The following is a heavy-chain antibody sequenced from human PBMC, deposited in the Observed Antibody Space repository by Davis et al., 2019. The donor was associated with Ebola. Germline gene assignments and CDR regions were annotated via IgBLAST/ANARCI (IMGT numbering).Heavy chain of an antibody. D-gene: IGHD6-19*01. CDR2: ISYDGSNK. CDR1: GFTFSSYG. Sequence: PGGPLRLSCAASGFTFSSYGMHWLRQAPGKRLEWVAVISYDGSNKYYADSVKGRFTISRDNSKNTLYLQMNSLRAEDTAVYYCARALISGSGWYWFDPWGQGTLVTVSS. CDR3: ARALISGSGWYWFDP. J-gene: IGHJ5*02. V-gene: IGHV3-30*03.